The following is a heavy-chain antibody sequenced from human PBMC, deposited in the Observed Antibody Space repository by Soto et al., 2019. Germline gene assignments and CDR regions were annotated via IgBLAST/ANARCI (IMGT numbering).Heavy chain of an antibody. Sequence: VQLVQSGGGLVQPGGSLRLSSAASGFTFSSSPISWVRQVPGKGLEWISAIRNDGGRMYYAPSVKGRVTISRDNCKNTSSLRMKHLRPEDAAMYYCVRDHYTTSDFWSAFSSDWGQGALVIVSS. CDR3: VRDHYTTSDFWSAFSSD. D-gene: IGHD3-3*01. V-gene: IGHV3-23*04. J-gene: IGHJ4*02. CDR2: IRNDGGRM. CDR1: GFTFSSSP.